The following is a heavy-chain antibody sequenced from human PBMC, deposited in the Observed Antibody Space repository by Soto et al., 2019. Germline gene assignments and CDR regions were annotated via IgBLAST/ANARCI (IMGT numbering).Heavy chain of an antibody. V-gene: IGHV3-74*01. J-gene: IGHJ4*02. CDR1: GFTFSGDW. CDR3: ARGPRGLYHHDY. CDR2: INMDGSST. D-gene: IGHD2-2*01. Sequence: EVQLVESGGGLVQPGGSLRLSCAASGFTFSGDWMHWVPQGAGKGLVWVSRINMDGSSTNYADSVKGRFTISRDNAKNTLYLQMNSLRVDDTAVYYCARGPRGLYHHDYWGQGALVTVSS.